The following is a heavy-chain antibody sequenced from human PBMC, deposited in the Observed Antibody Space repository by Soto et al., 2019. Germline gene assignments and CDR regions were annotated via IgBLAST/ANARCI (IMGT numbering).Heavy chain of an antibody. CDR3: ARDAMHYYAMDV. J-gene: IGHJ6*02. V-gene: IGHV3-74*01. Sequence: LRLSCAASGFTFSSFWMRWVRQAPGKGLVWVSRISSDGSNTNYADSVKGRFTISRDNAKNTLYLQMNSLRAEDTAVYYCARDAMHYYAMDVWGQGTTVTVSS. CDR1: GFTFSSFW. CDR2: ISSDGSNT.